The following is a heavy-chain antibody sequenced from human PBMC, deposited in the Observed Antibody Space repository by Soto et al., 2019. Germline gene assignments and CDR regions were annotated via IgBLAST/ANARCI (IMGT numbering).Heavy chain of an antibody. D-gene: IGHD2-15*01. CDR1: GGSFSGYY. Sequence: QVQLQQWGAGLLKPSETLSLTCAVYGGSFSGYYWRWIRQPTGKGLEWIGEINHSGSTNYNPSLKRRVTMSVDTSKNQVSLKLSSVTAADTAVYYCATHRRYCSGGSCSRVFNYFDYWGQGTLVTVSS. CDR2: INHSGST. V-gene: IGHV4-34*01. CDR3: ATHRRYCSGGSCSRVFNYFDY. J-gene: IGHJ4*02.